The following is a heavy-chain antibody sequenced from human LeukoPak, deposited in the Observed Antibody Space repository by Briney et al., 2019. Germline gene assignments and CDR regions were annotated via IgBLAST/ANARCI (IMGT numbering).Heavy chain of an antibody. CDR2: IRYDGSNK. V-gene: IGHV3-30*02. CDR1: GFTFSSYG. Sequence: GGSLRLSCAASGFTFSSYGMHWVRQAPGKGLEWVAFIRYDGSNKYYADSVKGRFTIFRDNSKNTLYLQMNSLRAEDTAVYYCAKDRRFLEWLSLDYWGQGTLVTVSS. CDR3: AKDRRFLEWLSLDY. J-gene: IGHJ4*02. D-gene: IGHD3-3*01.